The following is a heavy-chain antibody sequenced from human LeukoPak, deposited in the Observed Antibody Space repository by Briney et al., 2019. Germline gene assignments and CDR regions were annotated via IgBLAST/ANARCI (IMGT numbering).Heavy chain of an antibody. V-gene: IGHV1-69*06. CDR2: IIPIFGTA. J-gene: IGHJ6*03. D-gene: IGHD5-18*01. Sequence: GASVKVSCKASGGTFSSYAISWVRQAPGQGLEWMGGIIPIFGTANYAQKFQGRVTITADKSTSTAYMELSSLRSEDTAVYYCARERSGYSLSLYYYYMDVWGKGTTVTVSS. CDR3: ARERSGYSLSLYYYYMDV. CDR1: GGTFSSYA.